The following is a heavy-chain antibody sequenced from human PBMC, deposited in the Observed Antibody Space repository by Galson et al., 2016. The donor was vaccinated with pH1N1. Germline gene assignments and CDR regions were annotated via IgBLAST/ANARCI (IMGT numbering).Heavy chain of an antibody. CDR2: IWYDGSNK. CDR1: GFAFSNSG. D-gene: IGHD4-17*01. V-gene: IGHV3-33*01. Sequence: SLRLSCAASGFAFSNSGMHWVRQAPGKGLEWVALIWYDGSNKYYADSVKGRFTISRDNSKNTLYLQMNSLRAEDTAVYYCARGDYGDYVGEFDYGGQGTLVTVSS. CDR3: ARGDYGDYVGEFDY. J-gene: IGHJ4*02.